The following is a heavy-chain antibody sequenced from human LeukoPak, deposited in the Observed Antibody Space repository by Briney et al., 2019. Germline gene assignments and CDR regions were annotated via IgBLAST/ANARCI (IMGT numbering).Heavy chain of an antibody. CDR3: AHSHGYGSSWSGFDS. V-gene: IGHV2-5*02. CDR1: GYSLSTSGVG. Sequence: ESGPTLVKPTQTLTLTCTFSGYSLSTSGVGVGWIRQPPGKALEWLALIYWDDEKRHSPSLKSRLTITTDTSKNQVVLTMTNMDPVDTATYYCAHSHGYGSSWSGFDSWGQGTLVTVSS. CDR2: IYWDDEK. J-gene: IGHJ4*02. D-gene: IGHD6-13*01.